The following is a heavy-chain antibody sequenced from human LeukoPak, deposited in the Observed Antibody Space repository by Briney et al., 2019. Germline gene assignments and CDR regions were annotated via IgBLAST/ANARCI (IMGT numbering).Heavy chain of an antibody. Sequence: SETLSLTCTVPGGSISSHYWSWVRQPPGKGLEYIGYIYYSGSTNYNPSLKSRVTMSVDTSKNQFSLKLSSVTAADTAVYYCARLGGAGSYHFAFWGQGTLVTVSS. V-gene: IGHV4-59*11. D-gene: IGHD3-10*01. CDR3: ARLGGAGSYHFAF. CDR1: GGSISSHY. CDR2: IYYSGST. J-gene: IGHJ4*02.